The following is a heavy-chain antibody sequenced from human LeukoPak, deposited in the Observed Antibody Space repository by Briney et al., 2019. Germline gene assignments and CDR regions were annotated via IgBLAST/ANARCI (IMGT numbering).Heavy chain of an antibody. CDR1: GFTFSSYS. V-gene: IGHV3-21*01. J-gene: IGHJ4*02. CDR2: ISSSSSYI. CDR3: ARVSDSSSSLGY. Sequence: GGSLRLSCAASGFTFSSYSMNWVRQAPGKGLEWVSSISSSSSYIYYADSVKGRFTISRDNAKNSLYLQMNSLRAEDTAVYYCARVSDSSSSLGYWGQGTLVTVSS. D-gene: IGHD6-6*01.